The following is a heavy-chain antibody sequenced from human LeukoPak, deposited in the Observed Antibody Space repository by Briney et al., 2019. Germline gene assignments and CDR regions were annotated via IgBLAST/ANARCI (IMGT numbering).Heavy chain of an antibody. Sequence: SETLSLTCTVSGGSISSDYWSWFRQPPGKGLEWIGYIHYRGTTNYNPSLKSRVTISVDTSKNRFSLKLSSVTAADTAVYYCASSPVVYWYFDLWGRGTLVTVSS. D-gene: IGHD4-23*01. CDR1: GGSISSDY. CDR2: IHYRGTT. V-gene: IGHV4-59*08. CDR3: ASSPVVYWYFDL. J-gene: IGHJ2*01.